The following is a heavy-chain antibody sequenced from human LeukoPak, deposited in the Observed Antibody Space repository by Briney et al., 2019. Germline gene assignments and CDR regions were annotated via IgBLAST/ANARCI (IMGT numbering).Heavy chain of an antibody. D-gene: IGHD2-15*01. CDR1: GDSISNYY. V-gene: IGHV4-4*07. CDR2: IYTSGST. J-gene: IGHJ5*02. CDR3: ARGPGAATQEAFDA. Sequence: SETLSLTCTVSGDSISNYYWSWIRQPAGKGLEWIGRIYTSGSTDYNPSLKSRLTMSVDTSNNQFSLKLRSVTAADTAVYFCARGPGAATQEAFDAWGRGTLVTVSS.